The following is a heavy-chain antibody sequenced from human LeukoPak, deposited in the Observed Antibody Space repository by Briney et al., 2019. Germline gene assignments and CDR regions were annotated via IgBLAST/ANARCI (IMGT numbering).Heavy chain of an antibody. D-gene: IGHD5-12*01. CDR2: IKSKTDGGTT. CDR3: TTGERSSGYDCDY. Sequence: GGSLRLSCAASAFTCSNAWMSWVRQAPGKWMEWVGRIKSKTDGGTTDYAAPVKGRFTISRDDSKNTLYLQMNSLKTEDTAVYYCTTGERSSGYDCDYWGQGTLVTVSS. CDR1: AFTCSNAW. J-gene: IGHJ4*02. V-gene: IGHV3-15*01.